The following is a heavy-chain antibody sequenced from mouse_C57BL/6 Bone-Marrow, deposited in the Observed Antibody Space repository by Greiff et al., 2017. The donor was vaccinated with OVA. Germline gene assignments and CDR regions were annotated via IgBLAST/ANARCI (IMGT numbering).Heavy chain of an antibody. CDR1: GFSFNTYA. D-gene: IGHD2-2*01. V-gene: IGHV10-1*01. CDR2: IRSKSNNYAT. CDR3: VKGWLYAMDY. Sequence: EVNVVESGGGLVQPKGSLKLSCAASGFSFNTYAMNWVRQAPGKGLEWVARIRSKSNNYATYYADSVKDRFTISRDDSESMLYLQMNNLKTEDTAMYYCVKGWLYAMDYWGQGTSVTVSS. J-gene: IGHJ4*01.